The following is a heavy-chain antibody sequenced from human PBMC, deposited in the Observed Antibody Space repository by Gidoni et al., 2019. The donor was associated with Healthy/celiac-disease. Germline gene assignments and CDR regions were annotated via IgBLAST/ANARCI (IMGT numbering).Heavy chain of an antibody. CDR3: ARQAQCEAFDY. V-gene: IGHV2-70*04. D-gene: IGHD6-19*01. Sequence: QVTLTESGPALVKPTQTLTLTCTFSGFSLSTSGMRVSWIRQPPGKALEWLARIDWDDDKFYSTSLKTRLTISKDTSKNQVDLTMTNMDPVDTATYYCARQAQCEAFDYWGQGTLVTVSS. J-gene: IGHJ4*02. CDR2: IDWDDDK. CDR1: GFSLSTSGMR.